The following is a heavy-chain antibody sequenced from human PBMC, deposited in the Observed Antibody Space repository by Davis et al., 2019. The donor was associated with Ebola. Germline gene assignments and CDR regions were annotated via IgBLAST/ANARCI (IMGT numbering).Heavy chain of an antibody. CDR1: GGSFSGYY. J-gene: IGHJ6*02. CDR3: ARYPGMAAAGTGYYYGMDV. Sequence: MPSETLSLTCAVYGGSFSGYYWSWIRQPPGKGLEWIGEINHSGSTYYNPSLESRVTISLDTSKNQFSLKLSSVTAADTAVYYCARYPGMAAAGTGYYYGMDVWGQGTTVTVSS. CDR2: INHSGST. D-gene: IGHD6-13*01. V-gene: IGHV4-34*01.